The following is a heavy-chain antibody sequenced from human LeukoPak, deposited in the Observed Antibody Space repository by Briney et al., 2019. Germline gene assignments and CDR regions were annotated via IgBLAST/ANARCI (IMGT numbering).Heavy chain of an antibody. D-gene: IGHD3-10*01. CDR1: GFTLSTYW. CDR3: ARPGGYYGSGSYLDY. CDR2: IHSGGST. Sequence: PGGSLRLSCAASGFTLSTYWMRWGRQALGEGLEWGSVIHSGGSTYCADSVKGRFTISRDNSKNTLYLQMNSLRAEDTAVYYCARPGGYYGSGSYLDYWGQGTLVTVSS. J-gene: IGHJ4*02. V-gene: IGHV3-53*01.